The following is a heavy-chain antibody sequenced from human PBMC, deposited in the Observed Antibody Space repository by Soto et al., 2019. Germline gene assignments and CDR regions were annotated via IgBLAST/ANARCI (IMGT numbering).Heavy chain of an antibody. Sequence: SETLSLTCTVSGCSISSSSYYWGWIRQPPGKGLEWIGSIYYSGSTYYNPSLKSRVTISVDTSKNQFSLKLSSVTAADTAVYYCARSMTTVVTLDYWGQGTLVTVS. CDR1: GCSISSSSYY. CDR2: IYYSGST. CDR3: ARSMTTVVTLDY. J-gene: IGHJ4*02. V-gene: IGHV4-39*01. D-gene: IGHD4-17*01.